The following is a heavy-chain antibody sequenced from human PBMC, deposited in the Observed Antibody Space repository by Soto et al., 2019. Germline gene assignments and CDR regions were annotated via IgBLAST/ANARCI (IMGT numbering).Heavy chain of an antibody. V-gene: IGHV3-21*01. CDR3: ARVADSSSWYGDY. D-gene: IGHD6-13*01. CDR2: ITSSSTYI. J-gene: IGHJ4*02. CDR1: GFTFSSYS. Sequence: EVQLVESGGGLVEPGGSLRLSCAASGFTFSSYSLIWVRQAPGKGLEWVSSITSSSTYIYYADSVKGRFTISRDNAKNSLHLQMSSLRAEDTAVYYCARVADSSSWYGDYWGQGTLVTVSS.